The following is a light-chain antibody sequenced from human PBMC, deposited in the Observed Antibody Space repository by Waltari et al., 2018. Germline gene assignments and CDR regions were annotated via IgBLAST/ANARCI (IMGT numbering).Light chain of an antibody. J-gene: IGKJ1*01. CDR2: DAS. Sequence: EIVLTQSPGTLSLSPGDRATLPCRASQRVSRTLAWYQQKPGQAPRLLIYDASSRATGIPDRFSGSGSGTDFSLTISRLEPEDFAVYYCQKYGTLPATFGQGTKVEIK. V-gene: IGKV3-20*01. CDR1: QRVSRT. CDR3: QKYGTLPAT.